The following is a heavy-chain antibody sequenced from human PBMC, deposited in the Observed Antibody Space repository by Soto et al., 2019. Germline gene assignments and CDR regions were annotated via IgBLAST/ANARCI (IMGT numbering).Heavy chain of an antibody. CDR3: ASGDRVAFDL. CDR2: IYSDGTST. J-gene: IGHJ3*01. D-gene: IGHD3-10*01. Sequence: EVQLVESGGGLVQPGESLRLACAASGFTFDYYWMHWFRQAPGKGLVWVSRIYSDGTSTTYADSVKGLFTISRDNAKNTVSLQMKSLRADDTAVYYFASGDRVAFDLWGQGTVVTVSS. CDR1: GFTFDYYW. V-gene: IGHV3-74*01.